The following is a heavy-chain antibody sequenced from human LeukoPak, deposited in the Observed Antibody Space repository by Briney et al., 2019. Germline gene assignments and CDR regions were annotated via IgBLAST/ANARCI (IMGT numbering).Heavy chain of an antibody. Sequence: GESLKISCKGSGYSFTSYWIGWVRQMPGKGLEWMGIIYPGDSDTRYSPSFQGQVTISADKSISTAYLQWSSLKASDTAMYYCARHAGNTIATTLFYFMDGLGKGTTVTVSS. J-gene: IGHJ6*03. CDR2: IYPGDSDT. CDR3: ARHAGNTIATTLFYFMDG. V-gene: IGHV5-51*01. CDR1: GYSFTSYW. D-gene: IGHD3-9*01.